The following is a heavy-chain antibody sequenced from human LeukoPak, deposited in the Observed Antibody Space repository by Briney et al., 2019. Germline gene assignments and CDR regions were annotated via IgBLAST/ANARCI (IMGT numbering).Heavy chain of an antibody. D-gene: IGHD4-17*01. J-gene: IGHJ4*02. CDR3: ARAAFYGDRAWDFDY. CDR2: TYTSGST. Sequence: SETLSLTCTVSGGSISSYYWSWIRQPAGKGLEWIGRTYTSGSTNYNPSLKSRVTMSVDTSKNQFSLKLSSVTAADTAVYYCARAAFYGDRAWDFDYWGQGTLVTVSS. CDR1: GGSISSYY. V-gene: IGHV4-4*07.